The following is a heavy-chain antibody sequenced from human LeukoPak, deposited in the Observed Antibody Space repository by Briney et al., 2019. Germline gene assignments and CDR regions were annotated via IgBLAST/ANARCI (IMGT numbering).Heavy chain of an antibody. D-gene: IGHD3-22*01. Sequence: GGSLRLSCAASGFTFSSYGMHWVRQAPGKGLEWVAVIWYDGSNKYYADSVKGRFTISRDNSKNTLYLQMNSLRAEDTAVYYCARDGDESSGYSPDYWGQGTLVTVSS. CDR1: GFTFSSYG. V-gene: IGHV3-33*01. CDR2: IWYDGSNK. CDR3: ARDGDESSGYSPDY. J-gene: IGHJ4*02.